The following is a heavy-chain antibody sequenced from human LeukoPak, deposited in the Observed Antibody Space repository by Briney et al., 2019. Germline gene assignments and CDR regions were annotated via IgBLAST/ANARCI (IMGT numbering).Heavy chain of an antibody. Sequence: PERSLRLSCGASGFSFSDYAMHWVRQAPAKVLEWVAVISYDGTNKHYADSVKGRFTISRDNSKNTLYLQMNSLRAEDTAVYYCARDKQWLICFDQWGQGTPVTVSS. V-gene: IGHV3-30-3*01. CDR2: ISYDGTNK. J-gene: IGHJ5*02. CDR1: GFSFSDYA. CDR3: ARDKQWLICFDQ. D-gene: IGHD6-19*01.